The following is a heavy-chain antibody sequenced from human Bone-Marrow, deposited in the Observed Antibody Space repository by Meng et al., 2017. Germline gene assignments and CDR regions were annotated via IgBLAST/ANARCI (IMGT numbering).Heavy chain of an antibody. CDR1: GYMFTVYY. CDR3: TRGTYCSGGSCYHEFDY. Sequence: ASAKVSCKAPGYMFTVYYMHWVRQAPGQGLEWMGRINPNTGDANYAQKSQGRVTMSRDTSITTIYMELSRLRSDDKAVYYCTRGTYCSGGSCYHEFDYWDQGTLVTVSS. J-gene: IGHJ4*02. D-gene: IGHD2-15*01. CDR2: INPNTGDA. V-gene: IGHV1-2*06.